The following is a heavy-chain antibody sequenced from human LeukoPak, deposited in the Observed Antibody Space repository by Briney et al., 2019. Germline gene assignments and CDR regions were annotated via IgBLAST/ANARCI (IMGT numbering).Heavy chain of an antibody. CDR1: GFTFDDYA. Sequence: PGRSLRLSCAASGFTFDDYAMHWVRQAPGTGLEWVSGISWNSGSIGYADSVKGRFTISRDNTKNSLYLQMNSLRAEDMALYYCAKAALPAADYFDYWGQGTLVTVSS. D-gene: IGHD2-2*01. J-gene: IGHJ4*02. CDR2: ISWNSGSI. V-gene: IGHV3-9*03. CDR3: AKAALPAADYFDY.